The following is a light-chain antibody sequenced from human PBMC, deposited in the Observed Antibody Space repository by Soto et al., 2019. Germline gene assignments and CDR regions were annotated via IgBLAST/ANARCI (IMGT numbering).Light chain of an antibody. V-gene: IGLV2-8*01. J-gene: IGLJ1*01. CDR1: SSDVGNY. CDR3: SSSTGSNV. CDR2: EVT. Sequence: QSALTQPPSASGSPGQSVTISCTGTSSDVGNYVSWYQQHPGKAPKLIIYEVTKRPSGVPDRFSGSKSGNTASLTVSGLQDEDEADYYCSSSTGSNVFGTGTKLTVL.